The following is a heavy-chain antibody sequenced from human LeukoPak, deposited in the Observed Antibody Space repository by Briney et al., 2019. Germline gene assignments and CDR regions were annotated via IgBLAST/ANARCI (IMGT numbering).Heavy chain of an antibody. V-gene: IGHV3-30-3*01. D-gene: IGHD3-22*01. Sequence: PGRSLRLSCAASGFTFSSYAMHWVRQAPGKGLEWVAVISYDGSNKYYADSVKGRFTISRDNSKNTLYLQMNSLRAEDTAVYYCAREVIVEGGDAFDIWGQGTMVTVSS. CDR1: GFTFSSYA. CDR3: AREVIVEGGDAFDI. J-gene: IGHJ3*02. CDR2: ISYDGSNK.